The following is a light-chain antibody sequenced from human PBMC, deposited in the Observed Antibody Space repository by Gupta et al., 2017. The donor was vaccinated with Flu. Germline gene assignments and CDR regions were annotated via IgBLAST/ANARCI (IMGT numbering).Light chain of an antibody. CDR2: GAP. CDR3: QQYGSSPRGGFT. CDR1: QSVSYSY. J-gene: IGKJ3*01. Sequence: TLCYSASQSVSYSYLAWYQQKPGQAPRLLIYGAPSRAIGIPDRLSGSGSGTDFTLTISRLEPEDVALYYCQQYGSSPRGGFTFGPGTKVDIK. V-gene: IGKV3-20*01.